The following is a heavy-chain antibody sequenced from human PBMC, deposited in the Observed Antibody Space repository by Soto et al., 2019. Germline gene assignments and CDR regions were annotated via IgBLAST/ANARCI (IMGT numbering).Heavy chain of an antibody. D-gene: IGHD2-2*01. CDR2: IDPTGSYV. V-gene: IGHV5-10-1*01. J-gene: IGHJ6*02. CDR3: ARHCSRPTCRYHYGMDV. CDR1: GYSFTTYW. Sequence: PGESLKISCKCSGYSFTTYWINWVRQMPGKGLEWMGKIDPTGSYVNYSPSFQGHVTISSDKSISTTYLQWSTLMASDTATYYCARHCSRPTCRYHYGMDVWGQGTTVTVSS.